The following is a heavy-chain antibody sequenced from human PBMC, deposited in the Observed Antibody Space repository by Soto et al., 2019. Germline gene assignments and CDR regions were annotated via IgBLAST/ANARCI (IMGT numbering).Heavy chain of an antibody. V-gene: IGHV3-33*01. CDR3: TREYYNGRCYFEY. CDR1: GFTFSTYG. CDR2: IWHDGSNK. D-gene: IGHD3-10*01. J-gene: IGHJ4*02. Sequence: HPGGSLRLSCAASGFTFSTYGMHWVRQAPGKGLEWVALIWHDGSNKYYADSVKGRFTISRDNSKNTLYLQMNSLRAEDTAVYYCTREYYNGRCYFEYWGQGTPVTVSS.